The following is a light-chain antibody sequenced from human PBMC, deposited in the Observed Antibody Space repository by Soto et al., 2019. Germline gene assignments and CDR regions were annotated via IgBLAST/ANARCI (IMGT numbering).Light chain of an antibody. V-gene: IGLV2-14*03. Sequence: QSALTQPASVSGSPGQSITISCTGTSSDIGAYIFVSWYQQHPGKAPKLIIYDIANRPSGVSYRFSGSKSANTASLTIYGLQADDEADYYCVSFTTKKSYVFGTGTKLTVL. CDR3: VSFTTKKSYV. CDR2: DIA. J-gene: IGLJ1*01. CDR1: SSDIGAYIF.